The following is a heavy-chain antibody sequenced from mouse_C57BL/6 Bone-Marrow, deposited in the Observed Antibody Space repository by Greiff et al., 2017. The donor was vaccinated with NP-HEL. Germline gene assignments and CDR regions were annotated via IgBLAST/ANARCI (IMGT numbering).Heavy chain of an antibody. CDR2: INPSTGGT. CDR3: ARGITTVVAPGFAY. D-gene: IGHD1-1*01. CDR1: GYSFTGYY. J-gene: IGHJ3*01. V-gene: IGHV1-42*01. Sequence: VQLKQSGPELVKPGASVKISCKASGYSFTGYYMNWVKQSPEKSLEWIGEINPSTGGTTYNQKFKAKATLTVDKSSSTAYMQLKSLTSEDSAVYYCARGITTVVAPGFAYWGQGTLVTVSA.